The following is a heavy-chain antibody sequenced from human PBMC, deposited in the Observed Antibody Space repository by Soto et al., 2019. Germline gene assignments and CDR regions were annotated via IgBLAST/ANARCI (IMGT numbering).Heavy chain of an antibody. D-gene: IGHD5-12*01. CDR1: GDSFNDYY. J-gene: IGHJ6*03. CDR2: INPNGGVT. Sequence: VQLVQSGAEVKKPGASVKVSCKTSGDSFNDYYIHWVGQAPGQGLEWMGWINPNGGVTKYAQKFQGRVTVTRDTSIRTVYMELSSLRSDDTAVYYCARESGGATATLDYYYFYMDVWGKGTTVTVSS. V-gene: IGHV1-2*02. CDR3: ARESGGATATLDYYYFYMDV.